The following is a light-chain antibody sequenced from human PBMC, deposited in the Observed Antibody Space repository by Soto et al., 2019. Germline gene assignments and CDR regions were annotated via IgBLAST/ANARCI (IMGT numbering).Light chain of an antibody. CDR3: QKYNSDPRT. CDR1: QDIAGY. V-gene: IGKV1-27*01. CDR2: GAS. J-gene: IGKJ1*01. Sequence: DIQVTQSPSSVSASVGDRVTMTCRASQDIAGYLAWYQHKPGRTPELLIHGASRLPSGVPSRFSGSGSGTDFTLTISRLQPEDVSTYYCQKYNSDPRTFGQGTKVDIK.